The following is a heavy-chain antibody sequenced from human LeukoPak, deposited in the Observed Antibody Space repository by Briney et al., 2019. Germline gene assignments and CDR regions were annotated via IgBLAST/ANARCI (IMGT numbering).Heavy chain of an antibody. CDR1: GFTFSSYA. V-gene: IGHV3-23*01. CDR2: ISGSGGST. CDR3: AKGRYSGSYRYFDY. D-gene: IGHD1-26*01. Sequence: GGSLRLSCAASGFTFSSYAMSWVSQAPGEGLEWVSAISGSGGSTYYADSVKGRFTISRDNSKNTLYLQMNSLRAEDTAVYYCAKGRYSGSYRYFDYWGQGTLVTVSS. J-gene: IGHJ4*02.